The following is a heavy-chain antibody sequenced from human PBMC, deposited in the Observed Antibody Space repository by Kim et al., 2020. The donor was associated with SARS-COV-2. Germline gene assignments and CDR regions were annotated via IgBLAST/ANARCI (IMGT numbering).Heavy chain of an antibody. D-gene: IGHD2-15*01. Sequence: GESLKISCKGSGYSFTSYWISWVRQMPGKGLEWMGRIDPSDSYTNYSPSFHGHVTISADKSISTAYLQWSSLKASDTAMYYCARHFGGGKCSGGSCYSGLNWFDPWGQGTLVTVSS. CDR1: GYSFTSYW. CDR3: ARHFGGGKCSGGSCYSGLNWFDP. J-gene: IGHJ5*02. V-gene: IGHV5-10-1*01. CDR2: IDPSDSYT.